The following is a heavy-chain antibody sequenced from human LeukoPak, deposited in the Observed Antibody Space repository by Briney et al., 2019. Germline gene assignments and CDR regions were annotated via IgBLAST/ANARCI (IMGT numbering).Heavy chain of an antibody. V-gene: IGHV1-8*03. Sequence: ASVKVSCKASGGTFSSYTISWVRQATGQGLEWMGWMNPNSGNTGYAQKFQGRVTITRNTSISTAYMELSSLRSEDTAVYYCARGLEVGAASNFDYWGQGTLVTVSS. J-gene: IGHJ4*02. D-gene: IGHD1-26*01. CDR1: GGTFSSYT. CDR3: ARGLEVGAASNFDY. CDR2: MNPNSGNT.